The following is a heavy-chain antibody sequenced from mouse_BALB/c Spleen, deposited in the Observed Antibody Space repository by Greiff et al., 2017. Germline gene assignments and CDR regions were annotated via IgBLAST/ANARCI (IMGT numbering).Heavy chain of an antibody. CDR2: ISSGGSYT. CDR1: GFTFSSYG. V-gene: IGHV5-6*01. Sequence: EVMLVESGGDLVKPGGSLKLSCAASGFTFSSYGMSWVRQTPDKRLEWVATISSGGSYTYYPDSVKGRFTISRDNAKNTLYLQMSSLKSEDTAMYYCARPPYYRYDENAMDYWGQGTSVTVSS. D-gene: IGHD2-14*01. J-gene: IGHJ4*01. CDR3: ARPPYYRYDENAMDY.